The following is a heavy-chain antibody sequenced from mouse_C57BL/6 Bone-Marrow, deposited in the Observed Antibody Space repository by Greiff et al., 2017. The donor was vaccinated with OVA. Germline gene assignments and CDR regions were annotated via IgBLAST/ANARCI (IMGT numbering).Heavy chain of an antibody. CDR1: GYTFTSYW. Sequence: QVQLKQPGAELVKPGASVKVSCKASGYTFTSYWMHWVKQRPGQGLEWIGRTHPSDSDTNYNRKFKGKATLTVDKSSSTAYMQLSSLTSEDSAVSYGAIPGIWDEGYFDVWGTGTTVTVSS. J-gene: IGHJ1*03. CDR3: AIPGIWDEGYFDV. D-gene: IGHD4-1*01. CDR2: THPSDSDT. V-gene: IGHV1-74*01.